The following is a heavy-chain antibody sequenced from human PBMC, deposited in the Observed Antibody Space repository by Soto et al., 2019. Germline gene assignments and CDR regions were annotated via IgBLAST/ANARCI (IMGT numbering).Heavy chain of an antibody. CDR1: GFTFSSYA. Sequence: GGSLRLSCAASGFTFSSYAMSWVRQAPGKGLEWVSAISGSGGSTYYADSVKGRFTISRDNSKNTLYLQMNSLRAEDTAVYYCSKDPKGTPGAFDIWGQGTMVTVSS. D-gene: IGHD3-10*01. CDR2: ISGSGGST. CDR3: SKDPKGTPGAFDI. J-gene: IGHJ3*02. V-gene: IGHV3-23*01.